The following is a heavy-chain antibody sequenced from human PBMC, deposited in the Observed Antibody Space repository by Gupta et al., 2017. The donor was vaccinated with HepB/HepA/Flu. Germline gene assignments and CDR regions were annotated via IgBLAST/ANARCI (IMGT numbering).Heavy chain of an antibody. D-gene: IGHD6-13*01. CDR1: GGSISRGGYY. V-gene: IGHV4-31*03. CDR2: IYYSGST. Sequence: QVQLQESGPGLVKPSQTLSLTCTVSGGSISRGGYYWSWIRQHPGKGLEWIGYIYYSGSTYYNPSLKSRVTISVDTSKNQFSLKLSSVTAADTAVYYCARALGSSWSKYPKEGYYFDYWGQGTLVTVSS. J-gene: IGHJ4*02. CDR3: ARALGSSWSKYPKEGYYFDY.